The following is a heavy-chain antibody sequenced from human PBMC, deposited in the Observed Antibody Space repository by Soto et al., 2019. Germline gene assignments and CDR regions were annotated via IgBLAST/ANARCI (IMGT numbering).Heavy chain of an antibody. V-gene: IGHV3-30*18. CDR1: GFTFSSYG. Sequence: QVQLVESGGGVVQPGRSLRLSCAASGFTFSSYGMHWVRQAPGKGLEWVAVISYDGSNKYYADSVKGRFTISRDNSKNTLYLQMNSLRAEDTAVYYCAKGRRREWLFQAHWGQGTLVTVSS. J-gene: IGHJ4*02. CDR2: ISYDGSNK. D-gene: IGHD3-3*01. CDR3: AKGRRREWLFQAH.